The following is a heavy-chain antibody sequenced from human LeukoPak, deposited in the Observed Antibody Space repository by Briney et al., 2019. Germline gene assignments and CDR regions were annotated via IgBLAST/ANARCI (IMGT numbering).Heavy chain of an antibody. CDR3: ARADAVAGRYPN. CDR1: GGSISSYY. V-gene: IGHV4-4*07. D-gene: IGHD6-19*01. Sequence: KSSETLSLTCTVSGGSISSYYWSWIRQPAGKGLEWIGRIYSTGSTNHNPSLKSRVTMSVDTSKNQFSLKLTSVTAADTAVYYCARADAVAGRYPNWGQGTLVTVSS. CDR2: IYSTGST. J-gene: IGHJ4*02.